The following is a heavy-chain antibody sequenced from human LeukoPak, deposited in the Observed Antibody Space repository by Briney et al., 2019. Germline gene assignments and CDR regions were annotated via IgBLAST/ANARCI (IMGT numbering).Heavy chain of an antibody. V-gene: IGHV3-30*18. CDR2: ISYEGGTQ. J-gene: IGHJ4*02. CDR3: AKEGTPHASTWYVL. Sequence: LPGGSLRLSCAVSGFIFSSYARHRVRQAPGKGLEWVAVISYEGGTQHYADSVKGRFIISRENPRNTLYLQMNILRTEDTAVHYCAKEGTPHASTWYVLWGQGTQVIVSS. CDR1: GFIFSSYA. D-gene: IGHD6-13*01.